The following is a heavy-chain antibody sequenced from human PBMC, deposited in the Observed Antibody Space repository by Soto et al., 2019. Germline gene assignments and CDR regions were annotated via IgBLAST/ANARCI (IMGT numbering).Heavy chain of an antibody. J-gene: IGHJ4*02. CDR3: AKDYDYGASPPFAY. CDR2: IIGNGDTT. Sequence: GGSLRLSCAASGFSFRNYGMSWVRQAPGKGLEWLSAIIGNGDTTYYADSVRGRFTISRDNSKNTLYLQLNDLGAEDTAIYYCAKDYDYGASPPFAYWGQGTLVTVSS. CDR1: GFSFRNYG. V-gene: IGHV3-23*01. D-gene: IGHD4-17*01.